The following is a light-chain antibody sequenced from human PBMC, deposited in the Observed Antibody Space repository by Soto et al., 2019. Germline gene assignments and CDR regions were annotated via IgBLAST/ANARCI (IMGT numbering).Light chain of an antibody. J-gene: IGKJ5*01. CDR2: DAS. CDR3: QQYGTSSIT. Sequence: IVLTQSPATLSLYPWERATLSCRASQSVWTYLAWYQQKRGQAPRLLMYDASNRASGVPARFSGSGSGTDFTLTISRLEPEDFAVYYCQQYGTSSITFGQGTRLEIK. V-gene: IGKV3-11*01. CDR1: QSVWTY.